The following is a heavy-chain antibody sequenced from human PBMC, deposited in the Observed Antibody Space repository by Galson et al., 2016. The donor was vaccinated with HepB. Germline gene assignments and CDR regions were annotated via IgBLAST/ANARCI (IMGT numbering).Heavy chain of an antibody. Sequence: SETLSLTCTVSGGYISSSSYYWGWIRQPPGKGLEWIGNIHYSGSTFYYNPSLKSRVTISVDASKNQFSLKLSSVTAADTAVYYCARHNNYGDYGRVVFYYYYGMDVWGQGTTVTVSS. J-gene: IGHJ6*02. CDR2: IHYSGSTF. CDR3: ARHNNYGDYGRVVFYYYYGMDV. CDR1: GGYISSSSYY. V-gene: IGHV4-39*01. D-gene: IGHD4-17*01.